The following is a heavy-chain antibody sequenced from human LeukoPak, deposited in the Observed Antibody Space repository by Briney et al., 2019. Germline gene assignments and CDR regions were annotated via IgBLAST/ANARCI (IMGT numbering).Heavy chain of an antibody. CDR3: ARDGLRYSSGWYLDY. J-gene: IGHJ4*02. D-gene: IGHD6-19*01. CDR1: GFTFSSYA. CDR2: ISYDGSNK. Sequence: GGSLRLSCAASGFTFSSYAMHWVRQAPGKGLEWVAVISYDGSNKYYADSVKGRFTISRDNSKNTLYLQMNSLRAEDTAVYYCARDGLRYSSGWYLDYWGQGTLVTVSS. V-gene: IGHV3-30-3*01.